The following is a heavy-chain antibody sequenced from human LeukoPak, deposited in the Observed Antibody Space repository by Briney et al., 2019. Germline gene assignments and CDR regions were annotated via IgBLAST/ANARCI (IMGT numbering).Heavy chain of an antibody. D-gene: IGHD5-18*01. J-gene: IGHJ4*02. Sequence: PGGSLRLSCAASGFTFSSYGMRWVRQAPGKGLEWVAVISYDGSNKYYADSVKGRFTISRDNSKNTLYLQMNSLRAEDTAVYYCATGYSYGVYWGQGTLVTVSS. CDR2: ISYDGSNK. V-gene: IGHV3-30*03. CDR1: GFTFSSYG. CDR3: ATGYSYGVY.